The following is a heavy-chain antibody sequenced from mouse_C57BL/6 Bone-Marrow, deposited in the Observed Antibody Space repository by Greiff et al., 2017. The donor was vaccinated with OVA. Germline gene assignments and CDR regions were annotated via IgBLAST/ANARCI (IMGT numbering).Heavy chain of an antibody. CDR3: ARDYSILYYYAMDY. V-gene: IGHV1-72*01. CDR2: IDPNSGGT. D-gene: IGHD2-5*01. Sequence: QVQLKQPGAELVKPGASVKLSCKASGYTFTSYWMHWVKQRPGRGLEWIGRIDPNSGGTKYNEKFKSKATLTVDKPSSTAYMQLSSLTSEDSAVYYCARDYSILYYYAMDYWGQGTSVTVSS. J-gene: IGHJ4*01. CDR1: GYTFTSYW.